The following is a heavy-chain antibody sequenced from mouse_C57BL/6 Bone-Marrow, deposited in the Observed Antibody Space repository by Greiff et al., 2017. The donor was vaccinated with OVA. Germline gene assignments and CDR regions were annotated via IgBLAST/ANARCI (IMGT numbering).Heavy chain of an antibody. D-gene: IGHD1-1*01. CDR3: ARATVVAYYYAMDY. Sequence: EVMLVESGGGLVKPGGSLKLSCAASGFTFSDYGMHWVRQAPEKGLEWVAYISSGSSTIYYADTVKGRFTISRDNAKNTLFLQMTSLRSEDTAMYYCARATVVAYYYAMDYWGQGTSVTVSS. CDR2: ISSGSSTI. J-gene: IGHJ4*01. V-gene: IGHV5-17*01. CDR1: GFTFSDYG.